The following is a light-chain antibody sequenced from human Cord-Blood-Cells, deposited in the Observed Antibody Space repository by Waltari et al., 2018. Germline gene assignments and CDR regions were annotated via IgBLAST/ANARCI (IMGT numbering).Light chain of an antibody. V-gene: IGKV4-1*01. Sequence: IQMTHPPDPLPVPRGETGSTHCKSSQSVLYSSNNKNYLGWYQQKPGQPPKLLIYWASNRESGVPDRFSGSGSGTDFTLTISSLQAEDVAVYYCQQYYSTPPTFGQGTKLEIK. CDR3: QQYYSTPPT. CDR2: WAS. CDR1: QSVLYSSNNKNY. J-gene: IGKJ2*01.